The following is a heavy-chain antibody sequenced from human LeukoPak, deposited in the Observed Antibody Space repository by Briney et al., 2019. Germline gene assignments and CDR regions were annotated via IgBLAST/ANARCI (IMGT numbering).Heavy chain of an antibody. CDR1: GFTFSSYE. V-gene: IGHV3-48*03. J-gene: IGHJ4*02. D-gene: IGHD6-13*01. Sequence: GGSLRLSCAASGFTFSSYEMNWVRQAPGKGLEWISYISGGGSTIYYADSVKGRFIISRDNDKNSLYLQMNSLRDEDTAVYYCARRSATGTNYFDYWGQGTLVTVSS. CDR2: ISGGGSTI. CDR3: ARRSATGTNYFDY.